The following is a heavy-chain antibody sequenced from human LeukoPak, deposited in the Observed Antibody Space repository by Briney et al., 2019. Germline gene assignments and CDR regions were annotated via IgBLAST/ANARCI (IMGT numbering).Heavy chain of an antibody. D-gene: IGHD3-10*01. CDR1: GFTFSS. V-gene: IGHV3-21*01. CDR3: ARDSFYGSGSFGDY. J-gene: IGHJ4*02. Sequence: GGSLRLSCAASGFTFSSMNWVRQAPGKGLEWVSSISSSSYIYYADSVKGRFTISRDNAKNSLYLQMNSLRAEDTAVYYCARDSFYGSGSFGDYWGQGTLVTVSS. CDR2: ISSSSYI.